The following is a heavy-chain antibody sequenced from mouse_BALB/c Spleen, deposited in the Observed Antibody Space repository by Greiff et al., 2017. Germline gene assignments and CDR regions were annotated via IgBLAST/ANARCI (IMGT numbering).Heavy chain of an antibody. V-gene: IGHV5-9-3*01. D-gene: IGHD2-3*01. J-gene: IGHJ2*01. CDR2: ISSGGSYT. Sequence: EVQVVESGGGLVKPGGSLKLSCAASGFTFSSYAISWVRQTPEKRLEWVATISSGGSYTYYPDSVKGRFTISRDNAKNTLYLQMSSLRSEDTAMYYCARRGDGYHYFDYWGQGTTLTVSS. CDR3: ARRGDGYHYFDY. CDR1: GFTFSSYA.